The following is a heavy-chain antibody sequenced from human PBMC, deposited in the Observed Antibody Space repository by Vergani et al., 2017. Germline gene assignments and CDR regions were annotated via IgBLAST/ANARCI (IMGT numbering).Heavy chain of an antibody. J-gene: IGHJ4*02. CDR3: ARLTMIVVALDY. CDR2: INHSGST. V-gene: IGHV4-34*01. D-gene: IGHD3-22*01. Sequence: QVQLQQWGAGLLKPSETLSLTCAVYGGSFSGYYWSWIRQPPGKGLEWIGEINHSGSTYYNPSLKSRVTIAVDTSKNQFSLKLSSVTAADTAVYYCARLTMIVVALDYWGQGTLVTVSS. CDR1: GGSFSGYY.